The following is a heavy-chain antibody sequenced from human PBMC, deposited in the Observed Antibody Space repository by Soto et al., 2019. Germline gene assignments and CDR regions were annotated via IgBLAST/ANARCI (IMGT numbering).Heavy chain of an antibody. CDR1: GDIFSSYP. J-gene: IGHJ2*01. D-gene: IGHD3-10*01. CDR3: ARDRGSQNWYFGV. Sequence: QVQLVQSGAEVKKPGSSVKVSCKASGDIFSSYPFSWVRQAPGQGLEWMGGIVPLLGTAAYAQKFQDRVTITADDSTSTVYMELSSLRSDDTAVYYCARDRGSQNWYFGVWGRGTLVSVSS. V-gene: IGHV1-69*01. CDR2: IVPLLGTA.